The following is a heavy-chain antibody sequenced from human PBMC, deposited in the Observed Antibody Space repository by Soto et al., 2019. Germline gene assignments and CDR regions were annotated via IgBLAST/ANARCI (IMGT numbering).Heavy chain of an antibody. V-gene: IGHV3-30*18. D-gene: IGHD3-22*01. CDR2: ISYDGRNK. CDR3: AKGTYYYDDSGLRAVRY. J-gene: IGHJ4*02. Sequence: GGSLRLSCAASGFTFSSYGMHWVRQAPGKGLEWVAVISYDGRNKYYADSVRGRFTISRDNSKNTLYLQMNSVRVEDTAVYYCAKGTYYYDDSGLRAVRYWGQGTLVTVSS. CDR1: GFTFSSYG.